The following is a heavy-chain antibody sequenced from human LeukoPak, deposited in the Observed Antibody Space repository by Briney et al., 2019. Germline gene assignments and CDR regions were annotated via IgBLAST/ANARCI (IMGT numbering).Heavy chain of an antibody. CDR1: GFTFSSYA. CDR2: INWNGGST. J-gene: IGHJ4*02. CDR3: ARGRPHGNDY. V-gene: IGHV3-20*04. D-gene: IGHD4-23*01. Sequence: PLGVLRLSCAASGFTFSSYAMSWVRQAPGKGLEWVSGINWNGGSTGYADSVKGRFTISRDNAKNSLYLQMNSLRAEDTAVYYCARGRPHGNDYWGQGTLVTVSS.